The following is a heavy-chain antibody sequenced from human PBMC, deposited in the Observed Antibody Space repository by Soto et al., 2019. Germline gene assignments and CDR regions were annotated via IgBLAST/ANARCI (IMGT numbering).Heavy chain of an antibody. CDR3: ARGGAGSWDV. J-gene: IGHJ6*02. CDR2: LNPNSGDT. CDR1: GYIFTGYS. D-gene: IGHD6-13*01. Sequence: GASVKVSCKASGYIFTGYSMHWVRQAPGQGLEWMGWLNPNSGDTIYAQKFQGRVTMTRDTSTSTVYMELSSLRSEDTAVYYCARGGAGSWDVWGQGTTVTVSS. V-gene: IGHV1-2*02.